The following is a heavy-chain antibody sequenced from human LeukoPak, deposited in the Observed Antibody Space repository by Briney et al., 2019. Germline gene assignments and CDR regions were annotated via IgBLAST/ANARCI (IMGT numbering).Heavy chain of an antibody. D-gene: IGHD3-10*01. V-gene: IGHV3-23*01. CDR3: AKVGKITMVRGGEIDY. Sequence: PGGSLRLSCAASGFTFSSYAMSWVRQATGKGLEWVSAISGSGGSTYYADSVKGRFTISRDNSKNTLYLQMNSLRAEDTAVYYCAKVGKITMVRGGEIDYWGQGTLVTVSS. CDR1: GFTFSSYA. CDR2: ISGSGGST. J-gene: IGHJ4*02.